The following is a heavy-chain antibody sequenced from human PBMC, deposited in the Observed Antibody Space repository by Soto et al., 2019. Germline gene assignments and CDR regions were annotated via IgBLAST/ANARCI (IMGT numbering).Heavy chain of an antibody. Sequence: SETLSLTCSVSSGSLSPYLWTSVRQAPGKGLEWIGYISYSGSTNYHPSLKSRLTILLSTSKKQFSLKLSSVTAADTAVYYCARGTRATQYYDYFYGVDVWGQGTTVTVSS. V-gene: IGHV4-59*01. CDR2: ISYSGST. CDR3: ARGTRATQYYDYFYGVDV. J-gene: IGHJ6*02. CDR1: SGSLSPYL.